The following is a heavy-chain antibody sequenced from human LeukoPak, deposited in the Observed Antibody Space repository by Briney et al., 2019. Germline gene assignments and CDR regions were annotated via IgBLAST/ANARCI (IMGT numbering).Heavy chain of an antibody. V-gene: IGHV1-69*13. J-gene: IGHJ5*02. CDR3: ARARDIVVVVAAFDP. Sequence: SVKVSCKASGGTFSSYAISWVRQAPGQGLEWMGGIIPIFGTANYAQKFQGRVTITADESTSTAYMELSSLRSEDTAVYYCARARDIVVVVAAFDPWGQGTLATVSS. D-gene: IGHD2-15*01. CDR1: GGTFSSYA. CDR2: IIPIFGTA.